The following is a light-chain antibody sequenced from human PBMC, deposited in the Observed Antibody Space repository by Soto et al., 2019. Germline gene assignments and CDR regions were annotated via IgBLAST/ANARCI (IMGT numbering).Light chain of an antibody. Sequence: QSVLTQPASVSGSPGQSITISCTGTSSDIGGYKHVSWYQQHPGKAPKLMIYEVSNRPSGVSNRFSGSKSGNTASLTISGLQAEDEADCHCSSYTTSSTQVFGTGTKVTVL. J-gene: IGLJ1*01. CDR3: SSYTTSSTQV. CDR1: SSDIGGYKH. V-gene: IGLV2-14*01. CDR2: EVS.